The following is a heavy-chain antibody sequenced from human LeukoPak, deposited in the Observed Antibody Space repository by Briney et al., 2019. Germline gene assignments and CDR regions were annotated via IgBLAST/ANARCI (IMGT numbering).Heavy chain of an antibody. CDR1: RFTFSSYT. CDR2: ISYDGNNK. J-gene: IGHJ4*02. Sequence: GGSLRLSCAASRFTFSSYTIHWVRQAPGKGLEWVAVISYDGNNKYYADSVKGRFTISRDSSKNTLYLQMNSLRAEDTAVYYCARDGPYYDVLTGYPPFDYWGQGTLVTVSS. D-gene: IGHD3-9*01. V-gene: IGHV3-30-3*01. CDR3: ARDGPYYDVLTGYPPFDY.